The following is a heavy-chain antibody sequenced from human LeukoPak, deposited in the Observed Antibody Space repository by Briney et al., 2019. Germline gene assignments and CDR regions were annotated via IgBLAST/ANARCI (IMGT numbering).Heavy chain of an antibody. D-gene: IGHD1-26*01. CDR3: ARDPKYSGSLRGLDY. V-gene: IGHV4-34*01. CDR1: GGSFSGYY. Sequence: KASETLSLTCAVYGGSFSGYYWSWLRHPPGKGLEWIGEINHSGSTNYNPSLKSRVTISVDTSKNQFSLKLSSVTAADTAVYYCARDPKYSGSLRGLDYWGQGTLVTVSS. J-gene: IGHJ4*02. CDR2: INHSGST.